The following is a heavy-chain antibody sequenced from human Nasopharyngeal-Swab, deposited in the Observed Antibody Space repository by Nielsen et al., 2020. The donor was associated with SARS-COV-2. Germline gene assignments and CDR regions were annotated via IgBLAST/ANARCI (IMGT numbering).Heavy chain of an antibody. J-gene: IGHJ3*02. CDR3: ARSYYDFWSGYYYAFDI. D-gene: IGHD3-3*01. Sequence: GESLKISCAASGFTFSSYAMHWVRQAPGKGLEYVSAISSNGVTTYYANSVKGRFTISRDNSNNTLYLQMGSLRAEDMAVNYCARSYYDFWSGYYYAFDIWGQGTMVTVSS. CDR1: GFTFSSYA. CDR2: ISSNGVTT. V-gene: IGHV3-64*01.